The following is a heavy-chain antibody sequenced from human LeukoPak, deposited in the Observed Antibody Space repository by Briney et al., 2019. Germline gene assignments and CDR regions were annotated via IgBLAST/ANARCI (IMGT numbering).Heavy chain of an antibody. CDR3: ARDRGGRSGLDD. J-gene: IGHJ4*02. Sequence: GGSLRLSCAASGITFSRSWMSWVRQAPGKGLEWVAFIKEDGGEIFYVDSVKGRFTISRDNAENFLYLQMNSLRAEDTAVYYCARDRGGRSGLDDWGQGTLVIVSS. CDR2: IKEDGGEI. CDR1: GITFSRSW. D-gene: IGHD2-15*01. V-gene: IGHV3-7*04.